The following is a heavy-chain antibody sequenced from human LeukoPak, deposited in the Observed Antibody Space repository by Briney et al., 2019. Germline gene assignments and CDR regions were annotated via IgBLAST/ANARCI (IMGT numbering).Heavy chain of an antibody. V-gene: IGHV4-59*01. CDR1: GASISSYY. D-gene: IGHD5-24*01. CDR2: IYYSGST. Sequence: SETLSLTCTVSGASISSYYWSWIRQPPGKGLEWIGYIYYSGSTNYNPSLKSRVTISVDTSKNQFSLKLSSVTAADTAVYYCAREEMATFDYWGQGTLVTVSS. J-gene: IGHJ4*02. CDR3: AREEMATFDY.